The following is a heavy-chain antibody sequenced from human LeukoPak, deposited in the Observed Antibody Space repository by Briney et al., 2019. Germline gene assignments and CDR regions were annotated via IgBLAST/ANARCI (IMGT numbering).Heavy chain of an antibody. CDR2: IYHSGST. D-gene: IGHD6-6*01. Sequence: SEALSLTCTVSGGSISSGGYYWSWIRQPPGKGLEWIGYIYHSGSTYYNPSLKSRVTISVDRSKNQFSLKLSSVTAADTAVYYCARGDSRSGVHPFDYWGQGTLVTVSS. CDR3: ARGDSRSGVHPFDY. J-gene: IGHJ4*02. CDR1: GGSISSGGYY. V-gene: IGHV4-30-2*01.